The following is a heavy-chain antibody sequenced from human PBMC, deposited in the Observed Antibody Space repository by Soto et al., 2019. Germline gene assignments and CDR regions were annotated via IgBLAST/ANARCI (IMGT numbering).Heavy chain of an antibody. Sequence: PGGSLRLSCAASGFTVSSNYMSWVRQAPGKGLEWVSVIYSCGSTYYADSVKGRFTISRDNSKNTLYLQLHTLRAEDTAVYYCAKDLGPLRLLNYYFYGLDVWGQGTTVTVSS. V-gene: IGHV3-53*01. CDR3: AKDLGPLRLLNYYFYGLDV. J-gene: IGHJ6*02. CDR1: GFTVSSNY. D-gene: IGHD2-15*01. CDR2: IYSCGST.